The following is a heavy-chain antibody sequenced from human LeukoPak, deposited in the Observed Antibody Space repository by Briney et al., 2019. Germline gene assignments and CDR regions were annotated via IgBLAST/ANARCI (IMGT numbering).Heavy chain of an antibody. Sequence: LGESLQISCKGSGSTFTSYWIGWVRQLPGKGLEWMGIIYPGDSDTRYSPSFQGQVTISADKSISTAYLQWSSLKASDTAMYYCARHPQLYDFWSGYPFDYWGQGTLVTVSS. J-gene: IGHJ4*02. CDR3: ARHPQLYDFWSGYPFDY. V-gene: IGHV5-51*01. CDR1: GSTFTSYW. CDR2: IYPGDSDT. D-gene: IGHD3-3*01.